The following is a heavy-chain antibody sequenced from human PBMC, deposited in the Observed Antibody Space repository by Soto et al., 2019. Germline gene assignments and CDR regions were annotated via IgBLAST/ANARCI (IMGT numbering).Heavy chain of an antibody. CDR2: ISSSSSYI. CDR1: GFTFSSYS. CDR3: ARLVGYYDSMRYFDY. Sequence: GGSLRLSCAASGFTFSSYSMNWVRQAPGKGLGWVSSISSSSSYIYYADSVKGRFTISRDNAKNSLYLQMNSLRAEDTAVYYCARLVGYYDSMRYFDYWGQGTLVTVSS. D-gene: IGHD3-22*01. V-gene: IGHV3-21*01. J-gene: IGHJ4*02.